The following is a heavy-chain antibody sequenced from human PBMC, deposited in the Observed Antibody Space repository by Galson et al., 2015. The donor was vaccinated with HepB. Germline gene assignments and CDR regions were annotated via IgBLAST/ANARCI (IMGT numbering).Heavy chain of an antibody. Sequence: SLRLSCAASGFTFSSYWMNWVRQAPGKGLGWVAHINQDGSSKYYVHSVKGRFTISRDNAKDSVYLQLDSLRAEDTAVYYCARRISLVRGIITKPDYYYGMDVWGQGTTVTVAS. CDR1: GFTFSSYW. CDR2: INQDGSSK. J-gene: IGHJ6*02. V-gene: IGHV3-7*03. D-gene: IGHD3-10*01. CDR3: ARRISLVRGIITKPDYYYGMDV.